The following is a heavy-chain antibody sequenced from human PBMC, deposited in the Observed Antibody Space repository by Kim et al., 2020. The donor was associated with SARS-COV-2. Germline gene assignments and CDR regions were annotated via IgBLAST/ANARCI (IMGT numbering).Heavy chain of an antibody. CDR2: IYYSGST. D-gene: IGHD2-15*01. J-gene: IGHJ5*02. Sequence: SETLSLTCTVSGGSISSSSYYWGWIRQPPGKGLEWIGSIYYSGSTYYNPSLKSRVTISVDTSKNQFSLKLSSVTAADTAVYYCARDGAPYCSGGSCYSWWFDPWGQGTLVTVSS. CDR1: GGSISSSSYY. V-gene: IGHV4-39*07. CDR3: ARDGAPYCSGGSCYSWWFDP.